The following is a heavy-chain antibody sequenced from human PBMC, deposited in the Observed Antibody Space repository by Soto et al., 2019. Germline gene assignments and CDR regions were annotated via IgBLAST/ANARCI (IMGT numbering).Heavy chain of an antibody. CDR1: GFTFDNYV. CDR3: AKRFDDSSTWSFDH. CDR2: ISGNGARA. Sequence: PGGSLRLSCAASGFTFDNYVMTWVRQAPGKGLEWVAGISGNGARAYYGDSVKGRFIVSRDNSKNTQYLQMNSLRVEDTALYYCAKRFDDSSTWSFDHWGLGTLVTAPQ. J-gene: IGHJ4*02. D-gene: IGHD6-6*01. V-gene: IGHV3-23*01.